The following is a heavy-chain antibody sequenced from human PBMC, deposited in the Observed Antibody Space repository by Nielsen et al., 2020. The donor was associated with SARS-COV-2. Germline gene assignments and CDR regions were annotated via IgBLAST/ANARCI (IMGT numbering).Heavy chain of an antibody. J-gene: IGHJ4*02. D-gene: IGHD5-12*01. V-gene: IGHV4-61*01. CDR3: AKGARGYGGYIDY. CDR2: IYYSGST. CDR1: GGSVSSGSYY. Sequence: SETLSLTCTVSGGSVSSGSYYWSWIRQPPGKGLEWIGYIYYSGSTNYNPSLKSRVTISVDTSKNQFSLKLSSVTAADTAIYYCAKGARGYGGYIDYWGQGNLVTVSS.